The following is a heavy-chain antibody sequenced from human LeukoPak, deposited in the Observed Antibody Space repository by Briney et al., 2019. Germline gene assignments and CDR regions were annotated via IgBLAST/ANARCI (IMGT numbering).Heavy chain of an antibody. Sequence: ASVKVSCKASGYTFTSYYMHWVRQAPGQGLEWMGIINPSGGSTTYAQKFQGRVTMTRDTSTSTVYMELSSLRSEDTAVYYCASEVEGYHGSGSLAARRNYGMDVWGQGTTVIVSS. CDR3: ASEVEGYHGSGSLAARRNYGMDV. CDR2: INPSGGST. V-gene: IGHV1-46*01. CDR1: GYTFTSYY. D-gene: IGHD3-10*01. J-gene: IGHJ6*02.